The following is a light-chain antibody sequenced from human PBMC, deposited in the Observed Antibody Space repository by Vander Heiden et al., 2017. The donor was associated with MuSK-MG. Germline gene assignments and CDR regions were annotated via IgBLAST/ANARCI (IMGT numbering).Light chain of an antibody. J-gene: IGKJ2*01. CDR2: GAS. CDR3: QQYSNWPPPYT. Sequence: EIVMTQSPASLSVSPGERVTLSCRASQSVSRKLAWYQQRPGQAPRLLIYGASNRASGIPARFSGSGSGTEFTLTISSLQSEDFAVYYCQQYSNWPPPYTFGQGTKLEIK. V-gene: IGKV3-15*01. CDR1: QSVSRK.